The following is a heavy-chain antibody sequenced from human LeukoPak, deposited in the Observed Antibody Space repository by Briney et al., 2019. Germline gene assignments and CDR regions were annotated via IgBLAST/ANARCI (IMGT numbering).Heavy chain of an antibody. J-gene: IGHJ4*02. V-gene: IGHV1-18*01. CDR3: AAENPNCSSTSCYGDY. D-gene: IGHD2-2*01. CDR2: ISAYNGNT. Sequence: ASVTVSCKASGYTFTSYGISWVRQAPGQGLEWMGWISAYNGNTNYAQKLQGRVTMTTDTSTSTAYMELRSLRSDDTAVYYCAAENPNCSSTSCYGDYWGQGTLVTVSS. CDR1: GYTFTSYG.